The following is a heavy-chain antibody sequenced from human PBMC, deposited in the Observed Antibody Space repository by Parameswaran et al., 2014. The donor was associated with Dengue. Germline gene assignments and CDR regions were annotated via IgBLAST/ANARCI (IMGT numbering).Heavy chain of an antibody. J-gene: IGHJ4*02. CDR3: AKLMDENDYGGLG. CDR1: IHFSSYG. CDR2: ISYDGSNK. Sequence: QAGGSLRTLLCSLWIHFSSYGMHWVRQAPGKGLEWVAVISYDGSNKYYADSVKGRFTISRDNSKNTLYLQMNSLRAEDTAVYYCAKLMDENDYGGLGWGQGTLVTVSS. D-gene: IGHD4-23*01. V-gene: IGHV3-30*18.